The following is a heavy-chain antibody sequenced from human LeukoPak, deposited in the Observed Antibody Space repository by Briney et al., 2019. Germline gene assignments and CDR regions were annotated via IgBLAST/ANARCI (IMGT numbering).Heavy chain of an antibody. D-gene: IGHD3-10*02. Sequence: GGSLRLSCVASGFTFSGYWMHWVRQAPGMGLVWVSRLNSDGTTINYADSVKGRFTISRDNAKNTVCLQMSGLRDDDTALYFCVRGAGGPRNYVLDYWGQGALVSVSS. CDR3: VRGAGGPRNYVLDY. V-gene: IGHV3-74*01. CDR1: GFTFSGYW. CDR2: LNSDGTTI. J-gene: IGHJ4*02.